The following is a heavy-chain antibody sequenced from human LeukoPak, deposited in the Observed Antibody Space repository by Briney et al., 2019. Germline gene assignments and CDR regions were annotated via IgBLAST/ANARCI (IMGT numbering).Heavy chain of an antibody. CDR2: ISGSGGST. CDR3: ARESEGLFDY. Sequence: GGSLRLSCAASGFTFGSYAMSWVRQAPGKGLEWVSAISGSGGSTYYADSVKGRITISRDNSKNTLYLQMNSLRPEDTAVYYCARESEGLFDYWGQGTLVTVSS. CDR1: GFTFGSYA. J-gene: IGHJ4*02. V-gene: IGHV3-23*01. D-gene: IGHD3-22*01.